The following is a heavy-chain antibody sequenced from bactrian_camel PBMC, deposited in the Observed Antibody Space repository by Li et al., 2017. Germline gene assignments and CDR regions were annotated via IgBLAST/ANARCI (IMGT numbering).Heavy chain of an antibody. J-gene: IGHJ4*01. CDR3: ATTDRGLWSTSRHNRY. CDR2: IASGGSTA. Sequence: VQLVESGGGLVQPGGSLRLSCAASGFTFSTYAMNWVRQAPGKGLEWVSLIASGGSTAMYADSVKGRFTISRDNTQNTLYLSMNSLSTEDTGTYYWATTDRGLWSTSRHNRYWGQGTQVTVS. D-gene: IGHD5*01. V-gene: IGHV3S42*01. CDR1: GFTFSTYA.